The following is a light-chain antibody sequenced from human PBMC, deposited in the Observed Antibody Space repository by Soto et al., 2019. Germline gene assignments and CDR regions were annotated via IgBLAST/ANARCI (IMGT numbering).Light chain of an antibody. Sequence: DIQMTQSPSTLSVSVGDRVTITYRASQSISRWLAWYHQKPGKAPKLLIYKASSLESGVPSRFSGSGSGTEFTLTISSLQPDDFATYYCQQYNSYSPYTFGQGTKLEIK. CDR3: QQYNSYSPYT. CDR1: QSISRW. V-gene: IGKV1-5*03. J-gene: IGKJ2*01. CDR2: KAS.